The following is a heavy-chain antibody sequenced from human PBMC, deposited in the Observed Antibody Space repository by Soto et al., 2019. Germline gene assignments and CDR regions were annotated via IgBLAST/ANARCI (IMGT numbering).Heavy chain of an antibody. CDR3: ARTVGYYYGMDV. Sequence: QVQLVQSGAEVKKPGASVKVSCKASGYTFTSYAMHWVRQAPGQRLEWMGWINAGDGNTKYSQKFQGRVTITRDTSASTAYMELSSLRSEDTAVYYCARTVGYYYGMDVWGQGTTVTVSS. J-gene: IGHJ6*02. CDR1: GYTFTSYA. D-gene: IGHD4-17*01. CDR2: INAGDGNT. V-gene: IGHV1-3*01.